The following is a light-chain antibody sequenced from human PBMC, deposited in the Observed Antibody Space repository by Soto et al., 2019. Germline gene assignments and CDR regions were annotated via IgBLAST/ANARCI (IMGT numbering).Light chain of an antibody. CDR3: QQSGGSPL. V-gene: IGKV3-20*01. CDR1: QTIYSTY. CDR2: GAS. J-gene: IGKJ4*01. Sequence: IVLTQSPGTLSLSPGERATLSCRTSQTIYSTYLAWYQQKPGQAPRLLIYGASNRATGIPDRFSDSGSGTDFTLTISRLEPEDFAVYYCQQSGGSPLFGGGTKVEI.